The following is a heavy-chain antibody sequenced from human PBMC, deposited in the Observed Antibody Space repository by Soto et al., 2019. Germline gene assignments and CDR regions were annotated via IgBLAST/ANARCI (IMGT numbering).Heavy chain of an antibody. CDR3: ARGLTHGRIQLWLRSARLES. V-gene: IGHV4-30-4*01. CDR1: GASITSEDYY. CDR2: MLYSGTT. J-gene: IGHJ4*02. Sequence: QAQLQESGPGLVKPSQTLSLTCNVSGASITSEDYYWRWIRQPPGMGLEWIGFMLYSGTTYHSPSLKSRVTISAVTSNNRFSLKLLSVTAADTAVYCCARGLTHGRIQLWLRSARLESWGQGLLVTVSS. D-gene: IGHD5-18*01.